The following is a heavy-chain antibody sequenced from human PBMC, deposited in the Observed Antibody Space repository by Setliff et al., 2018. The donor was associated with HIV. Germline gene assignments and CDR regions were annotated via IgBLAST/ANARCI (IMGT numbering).Heavy chain of an antibody. CDR2: INHRGST. Sequence: SETLSLTCTVSGGSISSGDYYWSWIRQPPGKGLEWIGEINHRGSTNYNPSLKSRVTISVDTSKNQFSLKLTSVTAADTAVYYCAKGRQIVAFLVEGASYHMDVWGNGTTVTVSS. J-gene: IGHJ6*03. CDR3: AKGRQIVAFLVEGASYHMDV. CDR1: GGSISSGDYY. V-gene: IGHV4-39*02. D-gene: IGHD3-16*01.